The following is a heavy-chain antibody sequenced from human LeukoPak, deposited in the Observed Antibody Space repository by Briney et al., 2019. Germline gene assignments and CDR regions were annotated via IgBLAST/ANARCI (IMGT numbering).Heavy chain of an antibody. CDR1: GASMSNYY. D-gene: IGHD6-13*01. Sequence: PSETLSLTCNVSGASMSNYYWVWIRQPPGKGLEWIGCFYNSGSTNYNPSLKSRVTISVDTSKNQFSLKLSSVTAADTAVYYCARDGSSRSFQHWGQGTLVTVSS. V-gene: IGHV4-59*01. J-gene: IGHJ1*01. CDR3: ARDGSSRSFQH. CDR2: FYNSGST.